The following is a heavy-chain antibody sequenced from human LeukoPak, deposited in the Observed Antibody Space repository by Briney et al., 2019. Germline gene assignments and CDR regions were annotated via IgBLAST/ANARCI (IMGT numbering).Heavy chain of an antibody. CDR3: ARGVATIFGSSWYYNY. CDR1: GFSFSSYW. Sequence: GGSLRLSCAVSGFSFSSYWMHWVRQAPGKGLVWVAGINTDGSSTSYADSVKGRVTISRDNAKNTLYLQMSSLRAEDTAVYYCARGVATIFGSSWYYNYWGQRTLVTVSS. D-gene: IGHD5-12*01. CDR2: INTDGSST. J-gene: IGHJ4*02. V-gene: IGHV3-74*01.